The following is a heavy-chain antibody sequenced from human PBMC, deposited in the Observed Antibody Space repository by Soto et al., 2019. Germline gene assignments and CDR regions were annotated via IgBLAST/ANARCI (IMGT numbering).Heavy chain of an antibody. CDR2: ISSNGGST. D-gene: IGHD4-17*01. CDR1: GFTYCSYD. Sequence: EVQLVESGGGLVHPGGSLRLFCRASGFTYCSYDMHCVRQAPGEGLEYVSAISSNGGSTYYANSVKGRFTISRDNSKNTLYLQMGSLRAEDMAVYYCAKAHDYGSHYMDVWGKGTTVTVSS. J-gene: IGHJ6*03. V-gene: IGHV3-64*01. CDR3: AKAHDYGSHYMDV.